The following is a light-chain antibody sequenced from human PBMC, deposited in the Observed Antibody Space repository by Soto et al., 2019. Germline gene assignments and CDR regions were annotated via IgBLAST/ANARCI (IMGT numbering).Light chain of an antibody. Sequence: QSALTQPASVSGSPGQSITISCTGTSSDVGGDKSVSWYQQHPGKAPKLVIYGDSDRPSGTSSRFTGPKSGNTASLTISGLQAEDEADYYCSSYTSSSTYVFGSGTKVTVL. CDR3: SSYTSSSTYV. CDR1: SSDVGGDKS. J-gene: IGLJ1*01. V-gene: IGLV2-14*01. CDR2: GDS.